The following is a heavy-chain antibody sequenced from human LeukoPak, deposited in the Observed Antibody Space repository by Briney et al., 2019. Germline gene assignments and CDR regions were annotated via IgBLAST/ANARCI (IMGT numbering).Heavy chain of an antibody. V-gene: IGHV3-33*01. D-gene: IGHD6-13*01. CDR1: GFTFSSYG. CDR3: TTVLSSNRYNLCDY. J-gene: IGHJ4*02. CDR2: IWYDGSNK. Sequence: GGSLRLSCAASGFTFSSYGMHWVRQAPGKGLEWVAVIWYDGSNKYYADSVKGRFTISRDNSKNTLYLQMNSLRAEDTAVYYCTTVLSSNRYNLCDYRGQGTLVTVSS.